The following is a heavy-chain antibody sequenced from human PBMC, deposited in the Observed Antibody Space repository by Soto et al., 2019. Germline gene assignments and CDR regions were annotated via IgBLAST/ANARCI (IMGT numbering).Heavy chain of an antibody. J-gene: IGHJ4*02. V-gene: IGHV1-2*02. Sequence: GASVKVSCKTSGYTFTDYYMHWVRHAPGQGLEWMGWINPNSGGPISAQKFQGRVTMTRGTSISTAYSELSRLISDDTAVYYCARGGTTSLDYWGQGTQVTVSS. D-gene: IGHD1-1*01. CDR3: ARGGTTSLDY. CDR1: GYTFTDYY. CDR2: INPNSGGP.